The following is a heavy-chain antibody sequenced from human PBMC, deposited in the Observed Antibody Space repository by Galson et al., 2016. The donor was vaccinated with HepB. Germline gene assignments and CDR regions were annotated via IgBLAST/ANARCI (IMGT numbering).Heavy chain of an antibody. D-gene: IGHD2-21*02. CDR3: AKVDCGGDCKRFDY. V-gene: IGHV3-23*01. CDR2: ITNMGGNT. J-gene: IGHJ4*02. CDR1: GSTFSSYG. Sequence: LRVSGAASGSTFSSYGFHWVRQAPDKGLEWVSSITNMGGNTYYADSVKGRFTISRDNSKNTLYLQMSSLRAEDTALYYCAKVDCGGDCKRFDYWGQGTLVTVAS.